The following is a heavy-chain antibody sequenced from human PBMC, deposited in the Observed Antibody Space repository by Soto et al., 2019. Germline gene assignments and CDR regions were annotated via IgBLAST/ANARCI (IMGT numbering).Heavy chain of an antibody. CDR2: IYFDGITT. J-gene: IGHJ4*02. Sequence: EVQLVESGGGLVKPGGSLRLSCTASGFMFSSYTMNWVRQAPGKGLEWVSRIYFDGITTNYADSVKGRLTVSRDNAKNTVYLHVNTLRDEDTAVYYCARGGAMGVDYWGQGTLVTVSS. D-gene: IGHD1-26*01. CDR3: ARGGAMGVDY. CDR1: GFMFSSYT. V-gene: IGHV3-74*02.